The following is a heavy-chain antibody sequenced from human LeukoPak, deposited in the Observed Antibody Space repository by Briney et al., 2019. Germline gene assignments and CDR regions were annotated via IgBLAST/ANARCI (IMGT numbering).Heavy chain of an antibody. CDR3: ACSTEYSYYYYMDF. CDR2: INHSGST. CDR1: GGSFSGYY. V-gene: IGHV4-34*01. J-gene: IGHJ6*03. Sequence: SETLSLTCAVYGGSFSGYYWSWVRQPPGKGLEWIGEINHSGSTNYNPSLKSRIAISVDTSKDQFSLKLSSVTAADTAVYYCACSTEYSYYYYMDFWGKGTTVTVSS. D-gene: IGHD2/OR15-2a*01.